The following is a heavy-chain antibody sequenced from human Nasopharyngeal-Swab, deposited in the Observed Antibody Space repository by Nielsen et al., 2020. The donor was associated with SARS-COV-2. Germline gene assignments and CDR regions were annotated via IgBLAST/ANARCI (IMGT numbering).Heavy chain of an antibody. Sequence: GESLKISCAASGFTFSSYGMHWVRQAPGKGLEWVAVIWYDGSNKYYADSVKGRFTISRDNSKNTLYLQMNSLRAEDTAVYYCAKDGDGSGSYGDYYYYYMDVWGKGTTVTVSS. CDR1: GFTFSSYG. D-gene: IGHD3-10*01. CDR3: AKDGDGSGSYGDYYYYYMDV. J-gene: IGHJ6*03. CDR2: IWYDGSNK. V-gene: IGHV3-30*02.